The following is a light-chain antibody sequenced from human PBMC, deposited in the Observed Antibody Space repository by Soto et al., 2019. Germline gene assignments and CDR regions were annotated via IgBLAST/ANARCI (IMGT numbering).Light chain of an antibody. Sequence: QSALTQPPSASGAPGQRVTISCSGSGSNIGSNPVTWYQQLPRTAPKLMIYEVSNRPAEVSNRFSGSKSGNTASLTISGLQAEDEADYYCSSYTTTSTLAVFGGGTQLTVL. CDR1: GSNIGSNP. CDR2: EVS. CDR3: SSYTTTSTLAV. V-gene: IGLV2-14*01. J-gene: IGLJ2*01.